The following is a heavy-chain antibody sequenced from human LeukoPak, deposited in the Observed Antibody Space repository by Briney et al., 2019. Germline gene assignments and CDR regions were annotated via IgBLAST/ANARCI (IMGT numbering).Heavy chain of an antibody. CDR2: IKQDGSEK. V-gene: IGHV3-7*01. J-gene: IGHJ4*02. Sequence: GGSLRLSCAASGFTFSNYWMTWVRQAPGRGLEWVANIKQDGSEKYYVDSVKGRFTISRDNAKNSLYLQMNSLRAEDTAVYYCARVLDGYSTAWQYFGYWGQGTLVTVSS. CDR3: ARVLDGYSTAWQYFGY. D-gene: IGHD5-18*01. CDR1: GFTFSNYW.